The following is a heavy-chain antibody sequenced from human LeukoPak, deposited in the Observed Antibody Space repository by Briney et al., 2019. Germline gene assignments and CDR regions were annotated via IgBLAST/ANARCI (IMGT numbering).Heavy chain of an antibody. CDR3: ARHLDWSFDY. Sequence: GGSLRLSCSASGFSFSGSWMTWVRQAPGKGLEWVANIKPDGSDTYYVDSMKDRFTISIDNAKNSLYLQINGLRAEDTAVYYCARHLDWSFDYWGQGTLVTVSS. CDR1: GFSFSGSW. J-gene: IGHJ4*02. CDR2: IKPDGSDT. V-gene: IGHV3-7*01. D-gene: IGHD3/OR15-3a*01.